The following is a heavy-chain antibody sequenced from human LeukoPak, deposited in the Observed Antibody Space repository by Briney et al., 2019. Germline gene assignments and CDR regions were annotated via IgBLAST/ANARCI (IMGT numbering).Heavy chain of an antibody. CDR3: ARLVSEYYYDSSVYWYFDL. V-gene: IGHV4-59*08. CDR1: GFSISSYY. J-gene: IGHJ2*01. CDR2: INYSGST. D-gene: IGHD3-22*01. Sequence: PSETLSLTCAASGFSISSYYWSWIRQPPGKGLEWIGYINYSGSTNYNPSLKSRVTISVDTSKNQFSLKLSSVPAADTAEYSCARLVSEYYYDSSVYWYFDLWGRGTLVTVSS.